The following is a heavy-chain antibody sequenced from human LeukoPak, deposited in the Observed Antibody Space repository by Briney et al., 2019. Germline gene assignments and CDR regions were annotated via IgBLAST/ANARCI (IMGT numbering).Heavy chain of an antibody. CDR2: IYYSGST. V-gene: IGHV4-59*08. J-gene: IGHJ3*02. D-gene: IGHD4-23*01. Sequence: SETLSLTCTVSGGSISSYYWSWIRQPPGKGLEWIGYIYYSGSTNYNPSLKSRVTISVDTSKNQFSLKLSSVTAADTAAYYCARYGPGGNPLAFDIWGQGTMVTVSS. CDR1: GGSISSYY. CDR3: ARYGPGGNPLAFDI.